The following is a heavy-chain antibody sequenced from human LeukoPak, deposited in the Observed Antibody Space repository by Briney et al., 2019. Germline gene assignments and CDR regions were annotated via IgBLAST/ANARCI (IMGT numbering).Heavy chain of an antibody. V-gene: IGHV3-21*01. CDR3: ARGGRQQLVWGLFDY. Sequence: PGGSLRLSCAASGFTFSNFAMSWVRQAPGKGLEWVSSISSSSSYIYYADSVKGRFTISRDNAKNSLYLQMNSLRAEDTAVYYCARGGRQQLVWGLFDYWGQGTLVTVSS. D-gene: IGHD6-13*01. CDR1: GFTFSNFA. CDR2: ISSSSSYI. J-gene: IGHJ4*02.